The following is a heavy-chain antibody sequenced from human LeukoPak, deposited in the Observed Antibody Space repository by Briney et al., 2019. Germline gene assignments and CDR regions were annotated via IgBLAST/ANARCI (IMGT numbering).Heavy chain of an antibody. J-gene: IGHJ4*02. D-gene: IGHD6-19*01. Sequence: GGSLRLSCAASGFTFSSYSMNWVRQAPGKGLEWVSYISSSSSTIYYADSVKGRFTVSRDNAKNSLYLQMNSLRAEDTAVYYCARGIIAVAAYFDYWGQGTLVTVSS. CDR2: ISSSSSTI. V-gene: IGHV3-48*01. CDR1: GFTFSSYS. CDR3: ARGIIAVAAYFDY.